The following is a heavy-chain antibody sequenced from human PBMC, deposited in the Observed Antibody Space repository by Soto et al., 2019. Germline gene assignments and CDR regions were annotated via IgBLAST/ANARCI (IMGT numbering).Heavy chain of an antibody. Sequence: GGSLRLSCAASGSTVSSNYMSWVRQAPGKGLEWVSVIYSGGSTYYADSVKGRFTISRDNSKNTLYLQMNSLRAEDTAVYYCANQRGGYDRDFDYWGQGTLVTVSS. CDR1: GSTVSSNY. D-gene: IGHD5-12*01. J-gene: IGHJ4*02. CDR2: IYSGGST. V-gene: IGHV3-66*01. CDR3: ANQRGGYDRDFDY.